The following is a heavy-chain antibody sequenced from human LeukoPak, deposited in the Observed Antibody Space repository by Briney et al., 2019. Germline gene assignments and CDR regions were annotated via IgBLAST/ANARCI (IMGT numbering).Heavy chain of an antibody. V-gene: IGHV1-46*01. CDR3: AREAVALDY. D-gene: IGHD6-19*01. CDR2: INPGGDNT. CDR1: GYTFTSYY. Sequence: ASVRVSCKASGYTFTSYYIHWVRQAPGQGLEWMGLINPGGDNTDYAQNFQGRVTMTRDTSTSTVYMGLSSLRSEDTAVYYCAREAVALDYWGQGTLVTVSS. J-gene: IGHJ4*02.